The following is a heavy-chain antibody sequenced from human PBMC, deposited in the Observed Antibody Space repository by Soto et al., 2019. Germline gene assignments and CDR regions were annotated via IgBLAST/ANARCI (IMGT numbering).Heavy chain of an antibody. CDR2: VYYSGTT. CDR3: ARGVGSGYDPLYGMDV. J-gene: IGHJ6*02. Sequence: AETLCLTCSVSGCSFSDRTDYWSWIRHPPGKRLEWIGYVYYSGTTNYNPSLKSRVTISVDLSKNRFSLRLSSVTTADTAVYYCARGVGSGYDPLYGMDVWGQGTTVTVS. CDR1: GCSFSDRTDY. D-gene: IGHD5-12*01. V-gene: IGHV4-61*01.